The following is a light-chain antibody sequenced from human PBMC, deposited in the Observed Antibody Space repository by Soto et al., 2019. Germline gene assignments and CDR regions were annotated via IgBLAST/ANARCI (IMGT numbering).Light chain of an antibody. CDR3: QQYNNWPPTT. CDR2: GAS. J-gene: IGKJ5*01. Sequence: EIVLTQSPATLSLSPGGRATLSCRASQSISDTLAWYQQKPGQAPRLLIYGASNRATGFPARFSGSGSGTDFTLTISSLQSEDFAVYYCQQYNNWPPTTFGQGTRLDI. V-gene: IGKV3-15*01. CDR1: QSISDT.